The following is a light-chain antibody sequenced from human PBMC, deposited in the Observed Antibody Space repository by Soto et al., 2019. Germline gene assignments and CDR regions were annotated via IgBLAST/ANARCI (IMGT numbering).Light chain of an antibody. CDR2: SDN. CDR1: SSNIGSNS. V-gene: IGLV1-44*01. J-gene: IGLJ3*02. CDR3: ATWDDTLNGRV. Sequence: QAVLTQPPSASGTPGQRVTISCSGSSSNIGSNSVNWYHQVAGTAPKLLIHSDNQRPSGVPDRFSVSKSGTSASLAISGLQSGDEADYYCATWDDTLNGRVFGGGTKLTVL.